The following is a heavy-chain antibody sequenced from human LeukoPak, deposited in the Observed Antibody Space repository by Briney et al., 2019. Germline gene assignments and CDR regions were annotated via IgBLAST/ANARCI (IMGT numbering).Heavy chain of an antibody. J-gene: IGHJ4*02. CDR2: ISGSGGST. CDR1: GFTFSSYA. V-gene: IGHV3-23*01. CDR3: AKTRGWNYYFDY. D-gene: IGHD3-10*01. Sequence: GRSLRLSCAASGFTFSSYAMSWVRQAPGKGLEWVSAISGSGGSTYYADSVKGRFTISRDNSKNTLSLQMNSLRAEDTAVYYCAKTRGWNYYFDYWGQGTLVTVSS.